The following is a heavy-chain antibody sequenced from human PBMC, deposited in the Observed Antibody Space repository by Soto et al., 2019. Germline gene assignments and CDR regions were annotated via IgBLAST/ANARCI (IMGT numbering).Heavy chain of an antibody. D-gene: IGHD3-10*01. CDR1: GRSFSGYY. J-gene: IGHJ6*02. Sequence: SETLSLTCAVYGRSFSGYYWSWIRQPPRKGLERIGEINHSGSTNYNPSLKSRVTISIDTSKNKFSLKLSSVTAADTAVYYCASRRARDYYYYYYGMDVWGQGTTVTVSS. CDR2: INHSGST. V-gene: IGHV4-34*01. CDR3: ASRRARDYYYYYYGMDV.